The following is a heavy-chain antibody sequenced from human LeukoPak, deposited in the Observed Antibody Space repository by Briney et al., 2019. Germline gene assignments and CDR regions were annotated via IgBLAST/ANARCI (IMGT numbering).Heavy chain of an antibody. V-gene: IGHV3-66*01. J-gene: IGHJ4*02. Sequence: GGSLRLSCAASGFTVSSNHINWVRQAPGKGLEWVSLIYGSTSADYADSVKGRLTISRDTSMNTVYLQMNSLRAEDTAVYYCARLNFGDDYWGQGTLVTVSS. CDR3: ARLNFGDDY. CDR2: IYGSTSA. CDR1: GFTVSSNH. D-gene: IGHD4-17*01.